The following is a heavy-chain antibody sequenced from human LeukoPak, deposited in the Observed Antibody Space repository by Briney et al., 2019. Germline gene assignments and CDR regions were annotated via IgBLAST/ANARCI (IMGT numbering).Heavy chain of an antibody. J-gene: IGHJ3*02. V-gene: IGHV3-64*01. Sequence: GGSLRLSCAASGFTFSSYAIQWVRQAPGKRLEYVSAISSNGGSPSYANSVKGRFTISRDNSKNTLCLQMGNLRAEDMAVYYCARVHPGFSDAFDIWGPGTMVTVSS. CDR2: ISSNGGSP. CDR1: GFTFSSYA. CDR3: ARVHPGFSDAFDI.